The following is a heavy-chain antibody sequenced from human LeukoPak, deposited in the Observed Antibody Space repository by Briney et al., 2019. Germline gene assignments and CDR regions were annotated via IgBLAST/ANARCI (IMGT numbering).Heavy chain of an antibody. D-gene: IGHD5-12*01. Sequence: GGSLRLSCAASGFTFSDYYMGWIRQAPGKGLEWVSYISSSGSIIYYADSVKGRFTISRDNAKDSLYLQMNSLRAEDTAVYYCARGARGYSGYDGFDYWGQGTLVTVSS. J-gene: IGHJ4*02. CDR1: GFTFSDYY. CDR3: ARGARGYSGYDGFDY. V-gene: IGHV3-11*01. CDR2: ISSSGSII.